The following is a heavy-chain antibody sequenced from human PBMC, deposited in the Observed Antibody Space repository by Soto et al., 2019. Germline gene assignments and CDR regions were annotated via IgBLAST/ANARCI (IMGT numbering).Heavy chain of an antibody. CDR2: VYHTGRT. J-gene: IGHJ4*02. Sequence: PSETLSLTCTVSGGSFKSGSYSWSWIRQPPGKGLEWIGYVYHTGRTSYNPSLKSRVSISMDTSKNQFSLNLDSVTAADTAVYFCAREIAYFDSWGQGTMVTVSS. CDR3: AREIAYFDS. CDR1: GGSFKSGSYS. D-gene: IGHD2-21*01. V-gene: IGHV4-61*01.